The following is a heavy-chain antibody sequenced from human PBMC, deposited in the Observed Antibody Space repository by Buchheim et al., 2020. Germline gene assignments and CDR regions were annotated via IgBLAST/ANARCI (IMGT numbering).Heavy chain of an antibody. V-gene: IGHV3-48*01. CDR1: GFSFSNYN. D-gene: IGHD3-22*01. Sequence: EVRLVESGGGLVQRGGSLRLSCAASGFSFSNYNMNWVRQAPGEGLEWVSYITESSSIIYYADSVRGRFTVSRDHAQNSLYLQMDSLRAEDTAVYYCVRGDYYGDYFDYWGQGTL. J-gene: IGHJ4*02. CDR3: VRGDYYGDYFDY. CDR2: ITESSSII.